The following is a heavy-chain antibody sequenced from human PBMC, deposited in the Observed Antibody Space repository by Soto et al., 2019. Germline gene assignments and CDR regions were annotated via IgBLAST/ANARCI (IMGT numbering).Heavy chain of an antibody. CDR1: GYTFTSYG. Sequence: QVQLVQSGAEVKKSGASVKVSCKASGYTFTSYGISWVRQAPGQGLEWMGWISAYNGNTNYAQKLQGRGTMTTDTSTSTAYMELRSLRSDDTAVYYCARCLGSGPYYYYGMDVWGQGTTVTVSS. V-gene: IGHV1-18*01. CDR2: ISAYNGNT. CDR3: ARCLGSGPYYYYGMDV. D-gene: IGHD3-10*01. J-gene: IGHJ6*02.